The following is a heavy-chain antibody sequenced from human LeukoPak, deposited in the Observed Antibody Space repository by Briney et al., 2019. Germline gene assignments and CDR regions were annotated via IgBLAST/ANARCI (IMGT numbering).Heavy chain of an antibody. CDR3: ARERGYEIAAAIRYYYYYYMDV. V-gene: IGHV4-4*07. Sequence: SETLSLTCTVSGGSISNYYWSWIRQPAGKGLEWIGRIYTSGSTNYNPSLKSRVTMSVDTSKNQFSLKLSSVTAADTAVYYCARERGYEIAAAIRYYYYYYMDVWGKGTTVTISS. D-gene: IGHD6-13*01. CDR1: GGSISNYY. CDR2: IYTSGST. J-gene: IGHJ6*03.